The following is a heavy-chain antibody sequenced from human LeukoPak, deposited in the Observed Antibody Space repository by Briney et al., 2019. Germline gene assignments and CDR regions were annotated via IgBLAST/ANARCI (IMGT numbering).Heavy chain of an antibody. V-gene: IGHV4-34*01. D-gene: IGHD1-1*01. Sequence: SETLSLTCAVYGGSFSGYYWSWIRQPPGKGLEWIGEINHSGSTNYNPSLKSRVTISVDTSKNRFSLKLSSVTAADTAVYYCARGLGTPFAHWGQGTLVTVSS. CDR1: GGSFSGYY. CDR2: INHSGST. CDR3: ARGLGTPFAH. J-gene: IGHJ4*02.